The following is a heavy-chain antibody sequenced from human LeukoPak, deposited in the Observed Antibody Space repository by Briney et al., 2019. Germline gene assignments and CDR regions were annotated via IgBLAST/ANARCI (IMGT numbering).Heavy chain of an antibody. CDR3: AKGTANLDY. J-gene: IGHJ4*02. CDR2: ISVSGGST. D-gene: IGHD2-21*02. Sequence: GGSLRLSCVASGFTLSSDAMSWVRQAPGKGLEWVSGISVSGGSTYYADSVKGRFTISRDNSKNTLYVQMNSLRAEDTAVYYCAKGTANLDYWGQGSLVTVSS. V-gene: IGHV3-23*01. CDR1: GFTLSSDA.